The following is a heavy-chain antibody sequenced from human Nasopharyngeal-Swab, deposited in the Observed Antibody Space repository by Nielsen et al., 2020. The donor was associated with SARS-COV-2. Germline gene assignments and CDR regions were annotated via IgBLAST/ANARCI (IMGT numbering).Heavy chain of an antibody. D-gene: IGHD3-3*01. CDR3: ATAPSIFGVVTPSAGGYYYYYGMDV. Sequence: SVKVSCKASGGTFSSYAISWVRQAPGQGLEWMGGIIPILGIANYAQKFQGRVTITADKSTSTAYMELSSLRSEDTAVYYCATAPSIFGVVTPSAGGYYYYYGMDVWGQGTTVTVSS. V-gene: IGHV1-69*10. CDR2: IIPILGIA. CDR1: GGTFSSYA. J-gene: IGHJ6*02.